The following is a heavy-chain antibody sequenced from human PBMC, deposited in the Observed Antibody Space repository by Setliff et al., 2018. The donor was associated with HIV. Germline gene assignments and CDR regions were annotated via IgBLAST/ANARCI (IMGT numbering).Heavy chain of an antibody. CDR2: IKNKIEGETT. J-gene: IGHJ6*02. D-gene: IGHD6-25*01. CDR3: TTDPYNSAYYFYGTDV. CDR1: GFTFDSAC. Sequence: GGSLRLSCAASGFTFDSACMSWVRQAPGKGLEWVGRIKNKIEGETTDYATPVKGRFTISRDEAKNTVYLQMNSLKTEDTAVYYCTTDPYNSAYYFYGTDVWGQGTTVTVSS. V-gene: IGHV3-15*01.